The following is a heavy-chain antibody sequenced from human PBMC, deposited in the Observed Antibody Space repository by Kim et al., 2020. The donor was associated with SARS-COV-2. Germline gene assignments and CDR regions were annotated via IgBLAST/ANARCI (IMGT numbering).Heavy chain of an antibody. CDR2: ISGSGGST. CDR3: ARTPYYYDSSGYYESALDLTLEVFDY. Sequence: GGSLRLSCAASGFTFSSYAMSWVRQAPGKGLEWVSAISGSGGSTYYADSVKGRFTISRDNSKNTLYLQMNSLRAEDTAVYYCARTPYYYDSSGYYESALDLTLEVFDYWGQGTLVTVSS. D-gene: IGHD3-22*01. V-gene: IGHV3-23*01. CDR1: GFTFSSYA. J-gene: IGHJ4*02.